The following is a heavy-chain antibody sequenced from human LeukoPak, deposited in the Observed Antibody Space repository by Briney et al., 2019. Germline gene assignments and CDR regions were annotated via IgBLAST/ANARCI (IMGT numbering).Heavy chain of an antibody. J-gene: IGHJ4*02. D-gene: IGHD4-17*01. CDR2: IYYSGST. Sequence: SETLSLTCTVSGGSISSYYWSWIRQPPGKGLEWIGYIYYSGSTNYNPSLKGRVTISVDTSKNQLSLKLSSLTAADTAVYYCARVDYGDYSIYWGQGTLVTVSS. CDR1: GGSISSYY. CDR3: ARVDYGDYSIY. V-gene: IGHV4-59*01.